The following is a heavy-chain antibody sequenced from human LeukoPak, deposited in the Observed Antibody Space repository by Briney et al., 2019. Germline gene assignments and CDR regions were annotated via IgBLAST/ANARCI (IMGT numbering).Heavy chain of an antibody. D-gene: IGHD2-21*01. J-gene: IGHJ3*02. Sequence: SETLSLTCTVSGDSISSSRFYWGWIRQPPGGGLEWIGIIFNSGYTYYNASLKSRVAISVDTSKNQFSLKLSSVTAADTAVYYCARQGKCGGCYSGAFDIWGQGTMVTVSS. CDR3: ARQGKCGGCYSGAFDI. V-gene: IGHV4-39*01. CDR1: GDSISSSRFY. CDR2: IFNSGYT.